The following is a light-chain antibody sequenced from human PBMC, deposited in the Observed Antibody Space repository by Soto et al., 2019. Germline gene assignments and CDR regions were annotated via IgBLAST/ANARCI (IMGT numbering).Light chain of an antibody. J-gene: IGKJ5*01. V-gene: IGKV1-39*01. Sequence: IQMTQSPSCMSGSXGARVTITXXXSQTINNNLNWYQQKPGKAPKLLIYGASSLQSGVPSRFSGSGSGTEFTLTISSLQPEDFATYYCQQSYSIPPITFGQGTRLEIK. CDR2: GAS. CDR1: QTINNN. CDR3: QQSYSIPPIT.